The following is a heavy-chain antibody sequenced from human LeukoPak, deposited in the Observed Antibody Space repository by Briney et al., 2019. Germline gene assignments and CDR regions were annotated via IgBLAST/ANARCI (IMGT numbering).Heavy chain of an antibody. CDR1: GFTFSSYG. D-gene: IGHD3-22*01. Sequence: PGGSLRLSCAASGFTFSSYGMSWVRQAPGKGLEWVSAISGSGGSTYYADSVKGRFTISRDNAQNSLYLQMNSLRAEDTALYYCARVGGGYYLYSFDYWGQGTLVTVSS. CDR3: ARVGGGYYLYSFDY. V-gene: IGHV3-23*01. CDR2: ISGSGGST. J-gene: IGHJ4*02.